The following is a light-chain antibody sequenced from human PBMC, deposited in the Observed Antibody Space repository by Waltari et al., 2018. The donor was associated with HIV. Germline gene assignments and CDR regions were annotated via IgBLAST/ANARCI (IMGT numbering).Light chain of an antibody. CDR3: SSYTSSSTRV. CDR1: SSDVGGYNY. CDR2: EVS. Sequence: QSALTQPASVSGSPGQSITISCTGTSSDVGGYNYVSWYQQHPGKAPKLMIYEVSHRPAGVSHRFSGSKSGNTASLTISGLQAEDEADYYCSSYTSSSTRVFGGGTKLTVL. V-gene: IGLV2-14*01. J-gene: IGLJ3*02.